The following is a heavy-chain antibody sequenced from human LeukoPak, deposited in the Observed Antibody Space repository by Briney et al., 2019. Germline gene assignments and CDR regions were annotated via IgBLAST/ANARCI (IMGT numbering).Heavy chain of an antibody. V-gene: IGHV3-74*01. CDR1: GFTFSSHL. J-gene: IGHJ4*02. Sequence: GRSLRLSCAASGFTFSSHLMHWVRQAQGTGLVWVSSIKGDGTAPNYADSVKGRFTISRDNAKSTLYLQMSSLRVEDTAVYHCVRNFATGDWGQGTLVTVSS. CDR3: VRNFATGD. CDR2: IKGDGTAP.